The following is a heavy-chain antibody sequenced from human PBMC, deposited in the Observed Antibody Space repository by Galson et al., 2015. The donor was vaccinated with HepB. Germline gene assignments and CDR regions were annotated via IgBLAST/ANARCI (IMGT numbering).Heavy chain of an antibody. D-gene: IGHD3-3*01. CDR2: ISWNSGSI. V-gene: IGHV3-9*01. CDR3: AKEGVGYYYYGMDV. J-gene: IGHJ6*02. Sequence: SLRLSCAASGFTFDDCAMHWVRQAPGKGLEWVSGISWNSGSIGYADSVKGRFTISRDNAKNSLYLQMNSLRAEDTALYYCAKEGVGYYYYGMDVWGQGTTVTVSS. CDR1: GFTFDDCA.